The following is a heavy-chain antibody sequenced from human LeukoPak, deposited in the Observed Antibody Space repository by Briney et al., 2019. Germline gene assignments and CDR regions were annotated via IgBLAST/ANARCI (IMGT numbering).Heavy chain of an antibody. J-gene: IGHJ4*02. V-gene: IGHV3-7*01. CDR2: INNDGSVK. CDR3: ARDDFGPGDY. Sequence: GGSLRLSCATSGFSFHMYWMSWVRQAPGKGLEWVANINNDGSVKYYVDSVKGRFTISRDNAKNLLYLQMNSLGVEDTAVYYCARDDFGPGDYWGQGTLVTVSS. D-gene: IGHD4/OR15-4a*01. CDR1: GFSFHMYW.